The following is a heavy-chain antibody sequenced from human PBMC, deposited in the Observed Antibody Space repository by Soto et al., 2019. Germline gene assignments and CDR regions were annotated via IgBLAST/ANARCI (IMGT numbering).Heavy chain of an antibody. Sequence: GESLKISCNGSGYSFTSYWISWVRQMPGKGLEWMGRIDPSDSYTNYSPSFQGHVTISADKSISTAYLQWSSLKASDTAMYYCARSPLAVAGNYYYYGMDVWGQGTTVTVSS. CDR2: IDPSDSYT. CDR1: GYSFTSYW. D-gene: IGHD6-19*01. V-gene: IGHV5-10-1*01. CDR3: ARSPLAVAGNYYYYGMDV. J-gene: IGHJ6*02.